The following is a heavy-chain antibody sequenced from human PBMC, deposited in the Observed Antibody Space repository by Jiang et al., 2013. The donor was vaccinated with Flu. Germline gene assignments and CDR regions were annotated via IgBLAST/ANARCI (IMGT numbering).Heavy chain of an antibody. D-gene: IGHD4-17*01. CDR2: INHSGST. V-gene: IGHV4-34*01. J-gene: IGHJ6*02. Sequence: LLKPSETLSLTCAVYGGSFSGYYWSWIRQPPGKGLEWIGEINHSGSTNYNPSLKSRVTISVDTSKNQFSLKLSSVTAADTAVYYCARAVTSQSYYYYYYGMDVWGQGTTVTVSS. CDR1: GGSFSGYY. CDR3: ARAVTSQSYYYYYYGMDV.